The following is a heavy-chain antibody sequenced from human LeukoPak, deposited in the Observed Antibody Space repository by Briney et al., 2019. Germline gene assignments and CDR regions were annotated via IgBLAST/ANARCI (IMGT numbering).Heavy chain of an antibody. V-gene: IGHV5-51*01. D-gene: IGHD3-10*01. J-gene: IGHJ4*02. CDR2: IYPGDSDT. Sequence: GESLKISCKGSGYSFTNQWIAWVRQMPGKGVEYMGLIYPGDSDTRYSPSFQGQVTFSAEKSTSTAYLQWTSLRASDTAIYFCATAPIYRSSFPDYWGQGTLVTVSS. CDR1: GYSFTNQW. CDR3: ATAPIYRSSFPDY.